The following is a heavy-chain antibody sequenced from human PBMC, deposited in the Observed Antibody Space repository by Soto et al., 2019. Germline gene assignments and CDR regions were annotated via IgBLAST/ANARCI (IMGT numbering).Heavy chain of an antibody. J-gene: IGHJ4*02. V-gene: IGHV3-33*01. CDR3: ARDETTTTLGY. Sequence: PGGSLRLSCAASGFTFSSYGMHWVRQAPGKGLEWVAVIWYDGSNKYYADSVKGRFTISRDNSKNTLYLQMNSLRAEGTAVYYCARDETTTTLGYWGQGTLVTVSS. CDR2: IWYDGSNK. D-gene: IGHD1-1*01. CDR1: GFTFSSYG.